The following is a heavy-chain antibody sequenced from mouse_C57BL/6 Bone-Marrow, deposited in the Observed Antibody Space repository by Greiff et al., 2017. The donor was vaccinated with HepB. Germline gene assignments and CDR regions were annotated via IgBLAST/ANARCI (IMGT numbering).Heavy chain of an antibody. J-gene: IGHJ3*01. D-gene: IGHD2-3*01. CDR3: ARLDYDGYYAWFAY. Sequence: DVHLVESGGDLVKPGGSLKLSCAASGFTFSSYGMSWVRQTPDKRLEWVATISSGGSYTYYPDSVKGRFTISRDNAKNTLYLQMSSLKSEDTAMYYCARLDYDGYYAWFAYWGQGTLVTVSA. CDR2: ISSGGSYT. V-gene: IGHV5-6*01. CDR1: GFTFSSYG.